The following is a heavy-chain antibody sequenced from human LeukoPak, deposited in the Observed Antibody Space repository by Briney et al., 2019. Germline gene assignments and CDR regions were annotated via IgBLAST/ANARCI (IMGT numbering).Heavy chain of an antibody. Sequence: PGGSLGLSCAASGFTFSSYAMSWVRRAPGKGLEWVSAISSNGGSTYYANSVKGRFTISRDNSKNTLYLQMGSLRAEDMAVYYCATGPAVTGSNWGQGTLVTVSS. D-gene: IGHD4-17*01. J-gene: IGHJ4*02. CDR3: ATGPAVTGSN. CDR2: ISSNGGST. V-gene: IGHV3-64*01. CDR1: GFTFSSYA.